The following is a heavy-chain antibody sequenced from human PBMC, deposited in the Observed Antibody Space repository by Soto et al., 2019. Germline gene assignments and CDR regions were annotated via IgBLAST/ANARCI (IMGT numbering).Heavy chain of an antibody. V-gene: IGHV1-69*08. Sequence: QVQLVQSGAEVKKPGSSVKVSCKASGGTFSSYTISWVRQAPGQGLEWLGRIIPILGIANYAQKFQGRVTITADKSTSTAYMELSSLRSEDRAVYYWAREGLTTEAVCWGQGTLVTVSS. CDR2: IIPILGIA. J-gene: IGHJ4*02. CDR3: AREGLTTEAVC. CDR1: GGTFSSYT. D-gene: IGHD4-17*01.